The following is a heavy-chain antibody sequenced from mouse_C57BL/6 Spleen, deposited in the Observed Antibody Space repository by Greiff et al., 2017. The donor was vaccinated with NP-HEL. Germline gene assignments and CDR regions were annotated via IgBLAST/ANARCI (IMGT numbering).Heavy chain of an antibody. CDR3: ARFYDGLDY. V-gene: IGHV1-19*01. D-gene: IGHD2-3*01. Sequence: VQLQQSGPVLVKPGASVKMSCKASGYTFTDYYMNWVKQSHGKSLEWIGVINPYNGGTSYNQKFKGKATLTVDKSSSTAYMELNSLTSEDSAVYYCARFYDGLDYWGQGTTLTVSS. J-gene: IGHJ2*01. CDR1: GYTFTDYY. CDR2: INPYNGGT.